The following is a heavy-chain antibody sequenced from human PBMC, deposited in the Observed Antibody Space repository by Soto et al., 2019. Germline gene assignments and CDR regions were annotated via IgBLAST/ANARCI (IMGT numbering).Heavy chain of an antibody. Sequence: QGLEWMGGIIPIFGTANYAQKFQGRVTITADKSTSTAYMELSSLRSEDTAVYYCARVQRYYVFLSGYHRTYYYYGIDVWGQGTLVSV. J-gene: IGHJ6*02. D-gene: IGHD3-3*01. CDR3: ARVQRYYVFLSGYHRTYYYYGIDV. V-gene: IGHV1-69*06. CDR2: IIPIFGTA.